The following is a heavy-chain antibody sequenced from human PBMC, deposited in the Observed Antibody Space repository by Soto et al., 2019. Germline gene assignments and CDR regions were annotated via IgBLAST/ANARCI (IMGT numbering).Heavy chain of an antibody. CDR2: MNPNSGNT. Sequence: GASVKVACKASGYTFTSYDINWVRQATGQGLEWMGWMNPNSGNTGYAQKFQGRVTMTRNTSISTAYMELSSLRSEDTAVYYCAREISTRVGAFDIWGQGTMVSVSS. CDR3: AREISTRVGAFDI. CDR1: GYTFTSYD. V-gene: IGHV1-8*01. J-gene: IGHJ3*02. D-gene: IGHD2-15*01.